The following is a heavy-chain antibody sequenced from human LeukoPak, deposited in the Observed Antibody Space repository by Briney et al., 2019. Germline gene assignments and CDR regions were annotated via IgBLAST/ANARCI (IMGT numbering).Heavy chain of an antibody. CDR1: GGSISSYY. V-gene: IGHV4-59*01. J-gene: IGHJ3*02. CDR3: AGGPHYDILTGYPVGAFDI. CDR2: IYYSGST. D-gene: IGHD3-9*01. Sequence: SETLSLTCTVSGGSISSYYWSWLRQPPGKGLEWIGYIYYSGSTNYNPSLKSRVTISVDTSKNQFSLKLSSVTAADTAVYYCAGGPHYDILTGYPVGAFDIWGQGTMVTVSS.